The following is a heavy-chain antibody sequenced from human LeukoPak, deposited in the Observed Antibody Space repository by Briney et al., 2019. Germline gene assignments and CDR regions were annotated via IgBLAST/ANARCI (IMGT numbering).Heavy chain of an antibody. V-gene: IGHV3-7*01. J-gene: IGHJ4*02. CDR2: IKQDGSEK. CDR3: AREYYYGSAILYFFDY. D-gene: IGHD3-10*01. CDR1: GFTFSSYW. Sequence: GGSLRLSCAASGFTFSSYWMSWVRQAPGKGLEWVANIKQDGSEKYYVDSVKGRFTISRDNAKNSLYLQMNSLRAEDTAVYYCAREYYYGSAILYFFDYWGQGTLVTVSS.